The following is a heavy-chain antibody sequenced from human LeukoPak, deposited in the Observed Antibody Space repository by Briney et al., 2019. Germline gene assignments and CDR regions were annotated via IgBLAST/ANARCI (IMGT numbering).Heavy chain of an antibody. D-gene: IGHD3-22*01. CDR3: AREGYYDSSGYYYFDY. J-gene: IGHJ4*02. Sequence: RGSLRLACSASGFTFRDYYMRSIPETPGGGVGRVLYISSSSSYTNYADSVKGRFTISRDNAKNSLYLQMNSLRAEDTAVYYCAREGYYDSSGYYYFDYWGQGTLVTVSS. CDR1: GFTFRDYY. V-gene: IGHV3-11*06. CDR2: ISSSSSYT.